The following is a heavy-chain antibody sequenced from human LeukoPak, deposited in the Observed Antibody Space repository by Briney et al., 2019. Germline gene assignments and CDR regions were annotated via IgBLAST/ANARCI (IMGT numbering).Heavy chain of an antibody. CDR3: AKERRGELFGRPRDYYYYYYMDV. CDR2: ISGSGGST. CDR1: GFTVSSNY. D-gene: IGHD3-10*01. V-gene: IGHV3-23*01. Sequence: GGSLRLSCAASGFTVSSNYMSWVRQAPGKGLEWVSAISGSGGSTYYADSVKGRFTISRDNSKNTLYLQMNSLRAEDTAVYYCAKERRGELFGRPRDYYYYYYMDVWGKGTTVTISS. J-gene: IGHJ6*03.